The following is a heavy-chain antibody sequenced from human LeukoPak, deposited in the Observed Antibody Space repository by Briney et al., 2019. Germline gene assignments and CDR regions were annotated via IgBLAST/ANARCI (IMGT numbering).Heavy chain of an antibody. CDR1: GFSFSAYW. D-gene: IGHD2-15*01. CDR3: ARFGYVAAVDV. CDR2: INPAGSEA. Sequence: GGSLRLSCAASGFSFSAYWMTWVRQAPGTGLEWVASINPAGSEAYYVDPVKGRFSISRDNAKNLVYLQMNSLRAEDTAVYHCARFGYVAAVDVWGQGTPVTVSS. V-gene: IGHV3-7*01. J-gene: IGHJ4*02.